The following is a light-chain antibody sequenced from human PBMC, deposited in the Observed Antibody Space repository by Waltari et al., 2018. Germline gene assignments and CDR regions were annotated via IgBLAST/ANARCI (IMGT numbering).Light chain of an antibody. J-gene: IGLJ2*01. CDR3: SSYATSGTYVV. V-gene: IGLV2-14*03. CDR2: DVT. Sequence: QSALTQPASVSGSPGQSITIPCTGNSNAMGGYGLVPRYQQHPGKAPKLMIYDVTQRPSGVSNRFSGSKSGNTASLTISGLQAEDEAHYFCSSYATSGTYVVFGGGTKLTVL. CDR1: SNAMGGYGL.